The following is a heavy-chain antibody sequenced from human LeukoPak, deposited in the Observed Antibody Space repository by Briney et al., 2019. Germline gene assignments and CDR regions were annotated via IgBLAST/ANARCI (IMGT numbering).Heavy chain of an antibody. Sequence: PGGSLRLSCAASGFTFSSYGMHWLRQAPGKGLEWVAFIRYDGSNKYYADSVKGRFTISRDNSKNTLYLQMNSLRAEDTAVYYCAKAVGGSGSYYSPFDYWGQGTLVTVSS. CDR2: IRYDGSNK. D-gene: IGHD3-10*01. J-gene: IGHJ4*02. CDR1: GFTFSSYG. V-gene: IGHV3-30*02. CDR3: AKAVGGSGSYYSPFDY.